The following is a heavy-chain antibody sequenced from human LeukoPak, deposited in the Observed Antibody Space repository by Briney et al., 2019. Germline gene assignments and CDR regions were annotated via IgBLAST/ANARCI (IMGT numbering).Heavy chain of an antibody. J-gene: IGHJ4*02. Sequence: GGPLRLSCAASGFIFIGYAMSWVRQAPGKGLEWVSSIMPDGGSAYYADSVKGRFTISRDNSKNTLYLQMNSLRADDTAVYYCARGVGVTTYYSDCWGQGALVTVST. CDR2: IMPDGGSA. CDR3: ARGVGVTTYYSDC. V-gene: IGHV3-23*01. D-gene: IGHD1-26*01. CDR1: GFIFIGYA.